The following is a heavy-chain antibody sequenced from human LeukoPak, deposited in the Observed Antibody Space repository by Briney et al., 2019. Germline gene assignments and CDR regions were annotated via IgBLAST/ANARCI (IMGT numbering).Heavy chain of an antibody. V-gene: IGHV4-34*01. D-gene: IGHD4-17*01. CDR2: VNHSGYT. Sequence: SETLSLTCAVSGTSFSSYYWSWIGKPPGRGLEWIGEVNHSGYTNDNPSLKSRVTISVDTSKNQFSLRLRSVTAADTAVYFCARMTTGHDFWGQGTLVTVSS. CDR3: ARMTTGHDF. J-gene: IGHJ4*02. CDR1: GTSFSSYY.